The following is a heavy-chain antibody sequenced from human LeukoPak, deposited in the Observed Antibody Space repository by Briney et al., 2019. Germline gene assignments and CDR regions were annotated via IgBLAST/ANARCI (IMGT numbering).Heavy chain of an antibody. Sequence: ASVKVSCKASGYTFTSYDINWVRQATGQGLEWMGWMNPNSGNTGYAQKFQGRVTMTRNTSISTAYMELSSPRSEDTAVYYCASEKKNLFHGSVGTFDYWGQGTLVTVSS. V-gene: IGHV1-8*01. J-gene: IGHJ4*02. CDR1: GYTFTSYD. CDR3: ASEKKNLFHGSVGTFDY. CDR2: MNPNSGNT. D-gene: IGHD3-10*01.